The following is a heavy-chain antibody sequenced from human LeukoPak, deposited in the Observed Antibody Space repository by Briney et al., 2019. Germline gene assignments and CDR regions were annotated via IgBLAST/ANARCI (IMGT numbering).Heavy chain of an antibody. V-gene: IGHV1-3*01. CDR2: INAGNGNT. J-gene: IGHJ4*02. CDR3: ARDFTYSSGCPSGY. Sequence: ASVKVSCKASGGTFSSYAISWVRQAPGQRLEWMGWINAGNGNTKYSQKFQGRVTITRDTSASTAYMELSSLRSEDTAAYYCARDFTYSSGCPSGYWGQGTLVTVSS. CDR1: GGTFSSYA. D-gene: IGHD6-19*01.